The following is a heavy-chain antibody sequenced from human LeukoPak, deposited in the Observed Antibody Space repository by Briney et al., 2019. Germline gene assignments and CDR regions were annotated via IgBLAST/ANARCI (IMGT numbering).Heavy chain of an antibody. D-gene: IGHD6-13*01. CDR1: GGSISSYY. CDR2: IYYSGST. Sequence: SETLSLTCTVSGGSISSYYWSWIRQPPGKGLEWIGYIYYSGSTNYNPSLKSRVTISVDTSKNQFSLKLSSVTAADTAVYYCARDPGYSGFDYWGQGTLVTVPS. CDR3: ARDPGYSGFDY. J-gene: IGHJ4*02. V-gene: IGHV4-59*01.